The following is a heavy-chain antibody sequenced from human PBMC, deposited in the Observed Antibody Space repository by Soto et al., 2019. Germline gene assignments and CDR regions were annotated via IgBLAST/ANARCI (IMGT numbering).Heavy chain of an antibody. CDR2: ISSSSSYI. J-gene: IGHJ6*02. Sequence: GGSLRLSCAASGFTFSSYSMNWVRQAPGKGLEWVSSISSSSSYIYYADSVKGRFTISRDNAKNSLYLQMNSLRAEDTAVYYCARVGCSSTSCYPNYYYYGMDVWGQGTTVTVSS. D-gene: IGHD2-2*01. V-gene: IGHV3-21*01. CDR3: ARVGCSSTSCYPNYYYYGMDV. CDR1: GFTFSSYS.